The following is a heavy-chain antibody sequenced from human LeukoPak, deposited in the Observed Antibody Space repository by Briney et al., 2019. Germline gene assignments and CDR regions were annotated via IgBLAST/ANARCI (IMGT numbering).Heavy chain of an antibody. CDR3: ARRRGYSYGYIDY. V-gene: IGHV4-59*01. D-gene: IGHD5-18*01. Sequence: PSETLSLTCTVPGGSIISYYWSWIRQPPGKGLEWIGYIYYSGSTNYNPSLKSRVTISVDTSKNQFSLKLSSVTAADTAVYYCARRRGYSYGYIDYWGQGTLVTVSS. J-gene: IGHJ4*02. CDR2: IYYSGST. CDR1: GGSIISYY.